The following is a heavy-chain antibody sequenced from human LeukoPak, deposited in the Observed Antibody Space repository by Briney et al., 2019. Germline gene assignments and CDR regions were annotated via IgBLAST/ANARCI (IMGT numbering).Heavy chain of an antibody. D-gene: IGHD2-15*01. J-gene: IGHJ4*02. V-gene: IGHV3-21*01. CDR2: ISSSGTYI. Sequence: PGGSLRLSCAASGFTFNNYRMNWVRQAPGKGLEWVSSISSSGTYIYYADSVKGRFTISRDNAKNSLYLQMNSLRAEDTAVYYCARDRCSGGICYSLDQWGQGTLVTVSS. CDR3: ARDRCSGGICYSLDQ. CDR1: GFTFNNYR.